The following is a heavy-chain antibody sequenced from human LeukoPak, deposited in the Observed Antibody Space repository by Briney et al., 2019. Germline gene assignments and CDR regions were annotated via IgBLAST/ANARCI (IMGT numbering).Heavy chain of an antibody. D-gene: IGHD1-26*01. J-gene: IGHJ5*02. CDR1: GGTFSSYA. CDR2: IIPIFGTA. Sequence: GASVKVSCKAFGGTFSSYAISWVRQAPGQGLECMGGIIPIFGTANYAQKFQGRVTITADESTSTAYMELSSLRSEDTAVYYCALGAGNNWFDPWGQGTLVTVSS. V-gene: IGHV1-69*13. CDR3: ALGAGNNWFDP.